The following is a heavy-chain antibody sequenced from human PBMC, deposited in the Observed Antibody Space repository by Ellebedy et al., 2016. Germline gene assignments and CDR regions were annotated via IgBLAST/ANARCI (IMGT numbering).Heavy chain of an antibody. CDR3: ARDRDDSFGYLY. CDR2: ISVYNGET. D-gene: IGHD3-22*01. CDR1: GYNFNNYG. V-gene: IGHV1-18*01. J-gene: IGHJ4*02. Sequence: ASVKVSXXASGYNFNNYGITCVRQAPGQGLEWMGWISVYNGETNYAQKLQGRVTMTTDTSTSTAYMELRSLRSDDTAVYYCARDRDDSFGYLYWGQGTLVTVAS.